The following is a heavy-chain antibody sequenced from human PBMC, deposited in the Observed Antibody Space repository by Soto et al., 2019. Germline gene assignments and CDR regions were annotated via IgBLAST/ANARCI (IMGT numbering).Heavy chain of an antibody. CDR1: GGSISSYY. CDR2: ISYSGTT. V-gene: IGHV4-59*01. CDR3: ARDQGGRRSNIDD. Sequence: SETLSLTCTVSGGSISSYYWSWIRQPPGKGLEWIGYISYSGTTNYNPSLKSRVTISVDTSKNQFSLKLSPVTAADTAVYFCARDQGGRRSNIDDWGQGTLVPGSS. J-gene: IGHJ4*02.